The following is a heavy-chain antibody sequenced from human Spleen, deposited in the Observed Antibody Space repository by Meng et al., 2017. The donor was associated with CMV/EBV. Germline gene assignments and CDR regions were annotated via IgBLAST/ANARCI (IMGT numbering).Heavy chain of an antibody. CDR2: INHSGST. V-gene: IGHV4-34*01. J-gene: IGHJ5*02. CDR1: GGSFSGYY. D-gene: IGHD3-3*01. Sequence: YGGSFSGYYWSWIRQPPGKGLEWIGEINHSGSTNYNPSLKSRVTISVDTSKNQFSLKLSSVTAADTAVYYCAREPFWSGYYRGWFDPWGQGTLVTVSS. CDR3: AREPFWSGYYRGWFDP.